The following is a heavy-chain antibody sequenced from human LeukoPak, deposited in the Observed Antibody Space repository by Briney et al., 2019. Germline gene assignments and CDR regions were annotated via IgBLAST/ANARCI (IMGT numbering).Heavy chain of an antibody. CDR3: ATLSDRNFYCSYGLDV. V-gene: IGHV3-48*03. D-gene: IGHD1-14*01. Sequence: PGGSLRLSCAASGFTLSTFEMNWVRQAPGKGLEWVAYIGRYGGTTYYADSVKGRFTISGDNAKNSLNLQMNSLRAEDTAVYYCATLSDRNFYCSYGLDVWGQGTLVIVSS. J-gene: IGHJ6*02. CDR1: GFTLSTFE. CDR2: IGRYGGTT.